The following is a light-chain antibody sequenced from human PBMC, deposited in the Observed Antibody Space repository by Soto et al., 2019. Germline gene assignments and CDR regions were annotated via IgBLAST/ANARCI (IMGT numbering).Light chain of an antibody. CDR2: AAT. Sequence: DIQMTQSPSSLSASEGDRVTITCRASQAISNSLAWYQQKPGKDPKLLMYAATTLQSGAPSRFTGSGSGTELSLTISSLKCEHVATYYCQKYFCAPLTFGLWTKVEI. CDR1: QAISNS. V-gene: IGKV1-27*01. J-gene: IGKJ1*01. CDR3: QKYFCAPLT.